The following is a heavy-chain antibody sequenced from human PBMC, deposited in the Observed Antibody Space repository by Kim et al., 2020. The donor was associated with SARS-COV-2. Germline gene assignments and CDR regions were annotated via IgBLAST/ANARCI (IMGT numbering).Heavy chain of an antibody. CDR3: AKDLLLSLHDF. V-gene: IGHV3-23*01. Sequence: GGSLRLSCAAFGFSFSNNAMTWVRQAPGKGLEWVSSLGGDGATWYANSVLGRFTLFRDNSKNTLYLQMRGLRVEDTAVYFCAKDLLLSLHDFWGQGTLVT. CDR1: GFSFSNNA. J-gene: IGHJ4*02. CDR2: SLGGDGAT. D-gene: IGHD2-15*01.